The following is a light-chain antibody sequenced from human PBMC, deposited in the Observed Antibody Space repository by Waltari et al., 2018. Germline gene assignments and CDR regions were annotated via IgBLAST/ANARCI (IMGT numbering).Light chain of an antibody. CDR3: CSYARAGTLL. CDR2: EVN. V-gene: IGLV2-23*02. CDR1: YNDVETYNL. Sequence: QSALTQPASVSGSPGQSITISCSGTYNDVETYNLVSWYQHSPGKAPKLLIYEVNRRPSGVSNRFSRSNSGNTASLTISGLQAEDEADYYCCSYARAGTLLFGGGTKLTVL. J-gene: IGLJ2*01.